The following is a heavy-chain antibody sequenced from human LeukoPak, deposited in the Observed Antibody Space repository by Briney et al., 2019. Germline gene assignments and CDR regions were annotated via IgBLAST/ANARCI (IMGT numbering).Heavy chain of an antibody. CDR3: AREPPESYFFDY. J-gene: IGHJ4*02. V-gene: IGHV1-69*05. CDR2: IIPIFGTA. D-gene: IGHD3/OR15-3a*01. Sequence: GASVKVSCKASGGTFSSYAISWVRQAPGQGLEWMGGIIPIFGTANYAQKFQGRVTMTRDMSTSTVYMELSSLGSEDTAVYYCAREPPESYFFDYWGQGTLVTVSS. CDR1: GGTFSSYA.